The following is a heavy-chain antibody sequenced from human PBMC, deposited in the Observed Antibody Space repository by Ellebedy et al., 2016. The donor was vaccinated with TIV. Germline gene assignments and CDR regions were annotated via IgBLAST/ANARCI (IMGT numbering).Heavy chain of an antibody. V-gene: IGHV3-53*01. J-gene: IGHJ6*02. D-gene: IGHD4-17*01. CDR1: GFTFSGYW. Sequence: GESLKISCAASGFTFSGYWMHLVRQAPGKGLEWLSVVYSGGGTFYADSVKGRVTVSRDISMNTLLLHMNSLRAEDTAVYYCARDKGNDNDEYGLLGMDIWGQGTTVTVSS. CDR2: VYSGGGT. CDR3: ARDKGNDNDEYGLLGMDI.